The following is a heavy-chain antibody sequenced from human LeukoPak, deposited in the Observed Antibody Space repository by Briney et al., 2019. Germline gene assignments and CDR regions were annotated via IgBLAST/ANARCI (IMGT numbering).Heavy chain of an antibody. CDR2: IRSKAYGGTT. Sequence: GGSLRLSCTASGFTFGDYAMTWVRQAPGKGREWVGFIRSKAYGGTTEYAASVKGRFTILRDDSKSTAYLQMNSLKTEDTAVYYCTRDPRHMVRGDVGWFDPWGQGTLATVSS. J-gene: IGHJ5*02. CDR3: TRDPRHMVRGDVGWFDP. V-gene: IGHV3-49*04. CDR1: GFTFGDYA. D-gene: IGHD3-10*01.